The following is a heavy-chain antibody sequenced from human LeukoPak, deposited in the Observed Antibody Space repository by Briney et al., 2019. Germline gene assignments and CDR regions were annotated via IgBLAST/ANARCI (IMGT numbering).Heavy chain of an antibody. V-gene: IGHV4-34*01. CDR2: INHSGST. J-gene: IGHJ3*02. D-gene: IGHD2-2*01. CDR3: ARESWLGSSSPDAFDI. Sequence: SETLSLTCTVSGGSISSYYWSWIRQPPGKGLEWIGEINHSGSTNYNPSLKSRVTISVDTSKNQFSLKLSSVTAADTAVYYCARESWLGSSSPDAFDIWGQGTMVTVSS. CDR1: GGSISSYY.